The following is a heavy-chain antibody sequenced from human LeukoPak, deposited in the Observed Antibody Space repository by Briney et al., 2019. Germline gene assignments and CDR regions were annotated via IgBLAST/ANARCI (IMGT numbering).Heavy chain of an antibody. V-gene: IGHV3-23*01. Sequence: GGSLRLSCTASGFTFSNYAMSWVRQAPGKGLEWVSTTSGSDGSTYYADSVKGRFTISRDNSKNTPYLQMNSLRVEDTAIYYCAKGRGYCTGGSCYSDYWGQGTLVTVSS. D-gene: IGHD2-15*01. CDR3: AKGRGYCTGGSCYSDY. CDR1: GFTFSNYA. J-gene: IGHJ4*02. CDR2: TSGSDGST.